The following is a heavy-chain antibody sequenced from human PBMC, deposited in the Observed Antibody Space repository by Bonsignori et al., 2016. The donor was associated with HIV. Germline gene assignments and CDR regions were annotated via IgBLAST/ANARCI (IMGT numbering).Heavy chain of an antibody. D-gene: IGHD5-12*01. CDR3: AREGYSGYDFGGDFDY. CDR2: HSGLF. J-gene: IGHJ4*02. V-gene: IGHV4-38-2*02. CDR1: VCRIL. Sequence: QVRLQESGPGLVKPSETLSLTCAVSVCRILLCIHPHSGLFYYNPSLESRVTISQDTSNNQFSLRLTSVTAADTATYYCAREGYSGYDFGGDFDYWGQGNLVTVSS.